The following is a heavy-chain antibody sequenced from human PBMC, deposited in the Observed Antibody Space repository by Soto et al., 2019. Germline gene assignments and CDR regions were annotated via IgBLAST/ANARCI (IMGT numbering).Heavy chain of an antibody. V-gene: IGHV4-30-4*01. CDR3: ARWAGWAMATRYFDY. Sequence: SETLSPTCTVSGGSLSSGDYSWSWIRQPPGKGLEWIGYIYYSGSTYYNPSLKSRVTISVDTSKNQFSLKLSSVTAADTAVYYCARWAGWAMATRYFDYWGQGTLVTVSS. J-gene: IGHJ4*02. CDR1: GGSLSSGDYS. D-gene: IGHD5-18*01. CDR2: IYYSGST.